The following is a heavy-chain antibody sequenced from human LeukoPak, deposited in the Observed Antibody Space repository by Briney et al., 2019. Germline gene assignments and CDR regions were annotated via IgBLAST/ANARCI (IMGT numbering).Heavy chain of an antibody. D-gene: IGHD5-12*01. CDR1: GYTFTSYG. CDR3: ASGGYDDYYYYMYV. Sequence: ASVRVSCKASGYTFTSYGISWVRQAPGQGLEWMGWISASNGTTNYAQKLQGRVTMTTDTSTSTAYMELRSLRSDDTAVYYCASGGYDDYYYYMYVWGKGTTVTVSS. V-gene: IGHV1-18*01. CDR2: ISASNGTT. J-gene: IGHJ6*03.